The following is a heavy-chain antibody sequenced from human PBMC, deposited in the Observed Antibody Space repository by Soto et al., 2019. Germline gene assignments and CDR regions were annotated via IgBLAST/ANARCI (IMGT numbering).Heavy chain of an antibody. CDR2: ISYDGSNK. V-gene: IGHV3-30-3*01. CDR1: GFTFSSYA. D-gene: IGHD6-13*01. Sequence: SLRLSCAASGFTFSSYAMHWVRQAPGKGLEWVAVISYDGSNKYYADSVKGRFTISRDNSKNTLYLQMNSLRAEDTAVYYCAIVCLAAAGIPAEYFQHWGQGTLVTVPS. J-gene: IGHJ1*01. CDR3: AIVCLAAAGIPAEYFQH.